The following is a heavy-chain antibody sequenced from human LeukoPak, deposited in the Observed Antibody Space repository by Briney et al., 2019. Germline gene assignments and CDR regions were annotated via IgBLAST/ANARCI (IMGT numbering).Heavy chain of an antibody. CDR3: AKVAARRHFDY. CDR1: DYTFTSYG. V-gene: IGHV1-18*01. J-gene: IGHJ4*02. D-gene: IGHD6-6*01. Sequence: ASVKVSCKASDYTFTSYGICWVRQAPGQGLEWMGWISAYNGNTNYAQKLQGRVTMTTDTSTSTAYMELRSLRSDDTAVYYCAKVAARRHFDYWGQGTLVTVSS. CDR2: ISAYNGNT.